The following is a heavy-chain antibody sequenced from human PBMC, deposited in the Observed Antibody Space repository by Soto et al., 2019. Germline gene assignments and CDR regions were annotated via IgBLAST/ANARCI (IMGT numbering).Heavy chain of an antibody. CDR1: GFTFSSYG. Sequence: QVKLVESGGGVVQPGRSLRLSCAASGFTFSSYGRHWVRQAPGKGLEWVAVISYDGSNKYYAYSVKGRFTISRDNSKKTLYLQMNSLRAEDTAVYYCAKDRRKGRVGQVWGQGTLVTVCS. CDR3: AKDRRKGRVGQV. CDR2: ISYDGSNK. J-gene: IGHJ4*02. V-gene: IGHV3-30*18. D-gene: IGHD1-26*01.